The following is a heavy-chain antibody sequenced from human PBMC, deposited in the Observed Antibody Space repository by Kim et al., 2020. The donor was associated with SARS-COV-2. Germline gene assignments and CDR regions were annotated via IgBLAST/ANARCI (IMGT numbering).Heavy chain of an antibody. Sequence: GGSLRLSCAASGFTFSNYEMNWVRQAPGKGLEWVSYITSSGSTIYYVDSVKGRFTISRDNAKNSLYLQMSSLRAEDTAVYYCARGRYCANDRSSYNGLDVWGQGSTVTVSS. CDR1: GFTFSNYE. CDR3: ARGRYCANDRSSYNGLDV. D-gene: IGHD2-15*01. V-gene: IGHV3-48*03. J-gene: IGHJ6*02. CDR2: ITSSGSTI.